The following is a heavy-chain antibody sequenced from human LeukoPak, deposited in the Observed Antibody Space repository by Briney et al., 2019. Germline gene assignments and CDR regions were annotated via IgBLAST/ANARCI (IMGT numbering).Heavy chain of an antibody. V-gene: IGHV4-4*07. Sequence: ETLSLTCTVSGGSISSYYWSWIRQPAGKGLEWIGRIYTSGSTNYNPSLKSRVTMSVDTSKNQFSLKLSSVTAADTAVYYCARDRYYYDSSGYPLDYWGQGTLVTVSS. CDR3: ARDRYYYDSSGYPLDY. CDR2: IYTSGST. D-gene: IGHD3-22*01. CDR1: GGSISSYY. J-gene: IGHJ4*02.